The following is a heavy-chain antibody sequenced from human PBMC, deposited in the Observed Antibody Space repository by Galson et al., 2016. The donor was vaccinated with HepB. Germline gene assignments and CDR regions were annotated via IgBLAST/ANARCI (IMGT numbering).Heavy chain of an antibody. CDR2: ISVSRGNT. CDR1: GYTFSNFG. J-gene: IGHJ4*02. CDR3: ARDSPDDYNGYFCFDY. D-gene: IGHD3-22*01. V-gene: IGHV1-18*04. Sequence: SVKVSCKASGYTFSNFGLSWLRQAPGEGLEWMGWISVSRGNTNYAQKFQGRVTMTTDTSTSTAYMELRSLRSDDTAVYFCARDSPDDYNGYFCFDYWGRGIQVTVSS.